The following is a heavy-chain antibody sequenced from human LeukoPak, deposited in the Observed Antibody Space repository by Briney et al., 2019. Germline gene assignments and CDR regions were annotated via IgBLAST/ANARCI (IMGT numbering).Heavy chain of an antibody. V-gene: IGHV3-23*01. CDR2: ISHSGSST. Sequence: GGSLRLSCAASGFTFSSYAISWVRQAPGKGLEWVSVISHSGSSTYYADSVKGRFTISRDNPKNMVFLQMNSLRADDTAVYYCAKGSGVIVYYFDYWGQGIQVTVSS. CDR3: AKGSGVIVYYFDY. CDR1: GFTFSSYA. D-gene: IGHD2-21*01. J-gene: IGHJ4*02.